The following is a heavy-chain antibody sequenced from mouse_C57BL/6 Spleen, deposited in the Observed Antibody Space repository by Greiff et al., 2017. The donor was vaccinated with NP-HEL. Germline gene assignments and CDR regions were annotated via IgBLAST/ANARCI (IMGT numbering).Heavy chain of an antibody. CDR2: IWSDGST. CDR1: GFSLTSYG. V-gene: IGHV2-6-1*01. CDR3: ARHPYYDYDEGDYYAMDY. D-gene: IGHD2-4*01. J-gene: IGHJ4*01. Sequence: VKVVESGPGLVAPSQSLSITCTVSGFSLTSYGVHWVRQPPGKGLEWLVVIWSDGSTTYNSALKSRLSISKDNSKSQVFLKMNSLQTDDTAMYYCARHPYYDYDEGDYYAMDYWGQGTSVTVSS.